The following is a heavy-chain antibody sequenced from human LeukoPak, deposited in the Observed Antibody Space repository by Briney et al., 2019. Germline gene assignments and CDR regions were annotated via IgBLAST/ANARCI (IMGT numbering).Heavy chain of an antibody. V-gene: IGHV3-30*18. CDR1: GFTFSSYG. CDR2: ISYDGSNK. Sequence: PGGSLRLSCAASGFTFSSYGMHWVRQAPGKGLSWVAVISYDGSNKYYADSVKGRFTISRDNSKNTLYLQMNSLKGDDTAVYYCAKDSAFYYIDVWGKGTTVIISS. CDR3: AKDSAFYYIDV. D-gene: IGHD3-10*01. J-gene: IGHJ6*03.